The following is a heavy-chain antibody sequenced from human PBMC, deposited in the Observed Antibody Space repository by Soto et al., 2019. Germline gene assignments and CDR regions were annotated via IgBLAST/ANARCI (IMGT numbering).Heavy chain of an antibody. CDR2: INPSGGST. V-gene: IGHV1-46*01. CDR1: GYTFTSYY. CDR3: SLYDSSGYYHRVGFDI. J-gene: IGHJ3*02. Sequence: GASVKVSCKASGYTFTSYYMHWVRQAPGQGLEWMGIINPSGGSTSYAQKLQGRVTMTRDTSTSTVYIELSSLRSEDTAVYYCSLYDSSGYYHRVGFDIWGQGTMVTVSS. D-gene: IGHD3-22*01.